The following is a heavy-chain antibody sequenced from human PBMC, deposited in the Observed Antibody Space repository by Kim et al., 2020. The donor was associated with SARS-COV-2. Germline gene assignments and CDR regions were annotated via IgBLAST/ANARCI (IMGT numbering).Heavy chain of an antibody. D-gene: IGHD3-10*01. V-gene: IGHV3-21*01. CDR1: GFTFSSYS. CDR2: ISSSSSYI. CDR3: ARDGAAITMVRGVITNYYYYYGMDV. Sequence: GGSLRLSCAASGFTFSSYSMNWVRQAPGKGLEWVSSISSSSSYIYYADSVKGRFTISRDNAKNSLYLQMNSLRAEDTAVYYCARDGAAITMVRGVITNYYYYYGMDVWGQGTTVTVSS. J-gene: IGHJ6*02.